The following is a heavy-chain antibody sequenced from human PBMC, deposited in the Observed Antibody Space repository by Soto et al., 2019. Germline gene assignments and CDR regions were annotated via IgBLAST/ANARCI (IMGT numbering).Heavy chain of an antibody. D-gene: IGHD2-2*01. V-gene: IGHV3-7*01. J-gene: IGHJ6*03. Sequence: GGSLRLSCAASGFTFSSYWMSWVRQAPGKGLEWVANIKQDGSEKYYVDSVKGRFTISSDNAKNSLYLQMNSLRAEDTAVYYCARDWGWIVVVPAAINYMDVWGKGTTVTVSS. CDR1: GFTFSSYW. CDR2: IKQDGSEK. CDR3: ARDWGWIVVVPAAINYMDV.